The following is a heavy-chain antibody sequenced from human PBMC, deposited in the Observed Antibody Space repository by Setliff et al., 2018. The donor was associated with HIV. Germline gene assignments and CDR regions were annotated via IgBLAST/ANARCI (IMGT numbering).Heavy chain of an antibody. J-gene: IGHJ4*02. Sequence: GASVKVSCKASGYTFTSYGISWVRQAPGQGLEWMGWISAYNGNTNYAQKFQGRVTMTTDTSADTAYMELRSLRSDDTATYYCAIDNRGGVGAPYYFDYWGQGARVTVSS. CDR1: GYTFTSYG. CDR2: ISAYNGNT. D-gene: IGHD1-26*01. V-gene: IGHV1-18*01. CDR3: AIDNRGGVGAPYYFDY.